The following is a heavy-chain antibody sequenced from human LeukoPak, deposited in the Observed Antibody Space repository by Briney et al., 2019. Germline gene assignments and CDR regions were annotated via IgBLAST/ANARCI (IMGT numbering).Heavy chain of an antibody. D-gene: IGHD6-19*01. Sequence: SETLSLTCTVSGGSISSGGYYWSWIRQHPGKGLEWIGYISYSGSTYYNPSLKSRVTISVDTSKNQFSLKLSSVTAADTAVYYCARELSVAGHNWFDPWGQGTLVTVSS. CDR2: ISYSGST. CDR1: GGSISSGGYY. V-gene: IGHV4-31*03. CDR3: ARELSVAGHNWFDP. J-gene: IGHJ5*02.